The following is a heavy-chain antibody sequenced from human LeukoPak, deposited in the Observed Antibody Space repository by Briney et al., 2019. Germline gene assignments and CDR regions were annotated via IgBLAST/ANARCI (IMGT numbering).Heavy chain of an antibody. J-gene: IGHJ4*02. CDR2: IWYDGSNK. D-gene: IGHD6-13*01. Sequence: PGRSLRLSCAASGFTFSSYGMHWVRQAPGKGLEWVAVIWYDGSNKYYADSVKGRFTISRDNSKNTLYLQMNSLRAEDTAVYYCARGSSSWYGGDYWGQGTLVTVSS. CDR1: GFTFSSYG. CDR3: ARGSSSWYGGDY. V-gene: IGHV3-33*01.